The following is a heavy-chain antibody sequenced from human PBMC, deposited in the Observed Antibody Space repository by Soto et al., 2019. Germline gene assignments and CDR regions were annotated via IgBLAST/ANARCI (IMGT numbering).Heavy chain of an antibody. CDR3: ARAIRYCISTRCYAGWNLVS. CDR2: IDPSDSYT. J-gene: IGHJ4*02. Sequence: GESLKISCKGSGYSFTSYWISWVRQMPGKGLEWMGRIDPSDSYTNYSPSFQGHVTISADKSTSTAYLQWSSLKASDTAMYYCARAIRYCISTRCYAGWNLVSWCQGILVTGSS. V-gene: IGHV5-10-1*01. D-gene: IGHD2-2*01. CDR1: GYSFTSYW.